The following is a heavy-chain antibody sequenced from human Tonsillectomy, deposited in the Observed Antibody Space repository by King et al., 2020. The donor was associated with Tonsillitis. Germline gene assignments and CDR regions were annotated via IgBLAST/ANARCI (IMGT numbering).Heavy chain of an antibody. V-gene: IGHV3-30*02. CDR1: GFTFSSYG. Sequence: VQLVQSGGGVVQPGGSLRLSCAASGFTFSSYGMHWVRQAPGKGLEWVAFIRYDGSNKYYADSVKGRFTISRDNSKNTLYLQMNSLRAEDTAVYYCAKDGGALRYFDWREDPSAGYYFDYWGQGTLVTVSS. D-gene: IGHD3-9*01. CDR3: AKDGGALRYFDWREDPSAGYYFDY. J-gene: IGHJ4*02. CDR2: IRYDGSNK.